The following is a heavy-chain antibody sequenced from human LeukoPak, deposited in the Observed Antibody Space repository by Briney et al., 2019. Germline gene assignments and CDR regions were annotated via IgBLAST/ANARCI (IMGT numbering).Heavy chain of an antibody. CDR3: ARGRSTLDAFDI. Sequence: GGSLRLSCAASGFTFSSYGMHWVRQAPGKGLEWVAVIWYDGSNKYYADSVKGRFTISRDNSKNTLYLQMNSLRAEDTAMYYCARGRSTLDAFDIWGQGTMVTVSS. V-gene: IGHV3-33*01. CDR2: IWYDGSNK. J-gene: IGHJ3*02. CDR1: GFTFSSYG.